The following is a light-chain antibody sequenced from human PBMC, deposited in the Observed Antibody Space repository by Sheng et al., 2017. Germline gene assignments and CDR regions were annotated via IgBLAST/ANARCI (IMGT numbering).Light chain of an antibody. CDR1: QSVIDNF. J-gene: IGKJ4*01. CDR2: AAA. V-gene: IGKV3-20*01. CDR3: QQYGSPPLT. Sequence: EIVLTQSPGTLSLSPGERATLSCRASQSVIDNFLAWYQQKPGRAPRLLMYAAATRATGIPDRFSGSGSGTDFTLIISRLEPEDFAVYYCQQYGSPPLTFGGGTKVDIK.